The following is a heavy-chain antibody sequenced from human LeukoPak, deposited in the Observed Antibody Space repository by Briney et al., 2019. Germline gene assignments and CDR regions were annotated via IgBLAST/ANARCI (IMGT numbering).Heavy chain of an antibody. CDR1: GYTFTSYD. D-gene: IGHD2-8*01. V-gene: IGHV1-8*01. CDR2: MNPNSGNT. Sequence: ASVKVSCKASGYTFTSYDINWVRQATGQGLEWMGWMNPNSGNTGYAQKFQGRVTMTRNTSISTAYMGLSSLRSEDTAVYYCARRLYGRQRYWFDPWGQGTLVTVSS. J-gene: IGHJ5*02. CDR3: ARRLYGRQRYWFDP.